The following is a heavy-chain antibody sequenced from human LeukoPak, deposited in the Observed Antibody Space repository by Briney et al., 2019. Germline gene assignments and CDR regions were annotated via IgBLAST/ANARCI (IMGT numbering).Heavy chain of an antibody. J-gene: IGHJ4*02. D-gene: IGHD3-22*01. CDR2: ISYDGSNK. CDR1: GFTFSSYA. CDR3: AKDRLPLSSAYYYVPFDY. V-gene: IGHV3-30-3*01. Sequence: GGSLRLSCAASGFTFSSYAMHWVRQAPGKGLEWVAVISYDGSNKYYADSVKGRFTISRDNSKNTLYLQMNSLRAEDTAVYFCAKDRLPLSSAYYYVPFDYWGQGTLVTVSS.